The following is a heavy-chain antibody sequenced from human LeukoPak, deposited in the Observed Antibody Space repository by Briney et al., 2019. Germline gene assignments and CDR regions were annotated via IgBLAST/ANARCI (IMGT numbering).Heavy chain of an antibody. D-gene: IGHD3-22*01. CDR1: GFTFSSYS. V-gene: IGHV3-23*01. CDR2: ISGSGGRT. Sequence: GGSLRLSCAASGFTFSSYSMNWVRQAPGKGLEWVSAISGSGGRTYYADSVKGRFTISRDNSKNTLYLQMNSLRAEDTAVYYCAKERLSSGYFDYWGQRTLVTVSS. CDR3: AKERLSSGYFDY. J-gene: IGHJ4*02.